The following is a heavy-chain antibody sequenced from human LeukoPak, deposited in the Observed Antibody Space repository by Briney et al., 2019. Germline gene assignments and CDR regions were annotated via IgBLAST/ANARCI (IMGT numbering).Heavy chain of an antibody. D-gene: IGHD6-13*01. CDR1: GFTFDDYA. V-gene: IGHV3-9*01. CDR3: AKDRGDYRGIAAAGTRGFDY. J-gene: IGHJ4*02. Sequence: PGRSLRLSCAASGFTFDDYAMHWVRQAPGKGLEWVSGISWNSGSIGYADSVKGRFTISRDNSKNSLYLQMNSLRTEDTALYYCAKDRGDYRGIAAAGTRGFDYWGQGTLVTVSS. CDR2: ISWNSGSI.